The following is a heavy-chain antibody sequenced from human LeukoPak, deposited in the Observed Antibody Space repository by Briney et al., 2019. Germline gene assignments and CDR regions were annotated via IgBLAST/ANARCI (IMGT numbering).Heavy chain of an antibody. J-gene: IGHJ4*02. CDR3: XXXRGTWNDDGFDY. D-gene: IGHD1-1*01. CDR1: GGSISSSSYY. V-gene: IGHV4-39*07. CDR2: IYYSGST. Sequence: SETLSLTCTVSGGSISSSSYYWGWIRQPPGKGLEWIGSIYYSGSTYYNPSLKSRVTISVDTSKNQFSLKLSSVTAADTAVYXXXXXRGTWNDDGFDYWGQGTLVTVSS.